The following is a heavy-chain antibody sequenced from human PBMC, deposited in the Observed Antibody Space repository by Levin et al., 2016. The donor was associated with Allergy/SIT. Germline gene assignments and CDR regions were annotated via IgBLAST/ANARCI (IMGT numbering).Heavy chain of an antibody. V-gene: IGHV3-30*03. CDR2: ISYDGSNK. CDR1: GFTFSSYG. D-gene: IGHD4-17*01. CDR3: AEGIYGDSTDYYGMDV. J-gene: IGHJ6*02. Sequence: GESLKISCAASGFTFSSYGMHWVRQAPGKGLEWVAVISYDGSNKYYADSVKGRFTISRDNSKNTLYLQMNSLRAEDTAVYYCAEGIYGDSTDYYGMDVWGQGTTVTVSS.